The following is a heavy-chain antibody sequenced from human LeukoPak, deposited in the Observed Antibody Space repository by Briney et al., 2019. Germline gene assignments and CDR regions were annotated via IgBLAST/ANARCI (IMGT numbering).Heavy chain of an antibody. CDR1: GGSFSGYY. CDR2: INHSGST. V-gene: IGHV4-34*01. Sequence: SETLSLTCAVYGGSFSGYYWSWIRQPPGRGLEWIGEINHSGSTNYNPSLKSRVTISVDTSKNQFSLNLNSVTAADTAVYYCARVDYRDQSKDFDYWGQGTLVTVSS. D-gene: IGHD4-17*01. J-gene: IGHJ4*02. CDR3: ARVDYRDQSKDFDY.